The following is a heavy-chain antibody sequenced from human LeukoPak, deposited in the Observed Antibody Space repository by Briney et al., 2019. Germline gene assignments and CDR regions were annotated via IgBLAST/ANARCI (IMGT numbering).Heavy chain of an antibody. Sequence: GGSLRLSCAASGFTFSNYVMTWVRQAPGKGLQWVSAISGSGNSTYYADSVRGRFTISRDNSKNALHLQMDSLRAEDTAIYYCAKDYNTYSYYNGMDVWGQGTMVTVSS. CDR1: GFTFSNYV. V-gene: IGHV3-23*01. J-gene: IGHJ6*02. CDR2: ISGSGNST. D-gene: IGHD1-1*01. CDR3: AKDYNTYSYYNGMDV.